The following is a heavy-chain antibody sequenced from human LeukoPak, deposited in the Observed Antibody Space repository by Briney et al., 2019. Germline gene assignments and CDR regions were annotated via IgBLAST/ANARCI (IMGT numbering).Heavy chain of an antibody. J-gene: IGHJ4*02. V-gene: IGHV3-21*01. Sequence: PGGSLRLSCAASGFAFSSYSMNWVRQAPGKGLEWVSSISSSSTYIYYADSVKGRLTISRDNVKNSVYLQMNSLRVEDTAVYYCARVNEYGWGSSLDYWGQGTLVTVSS. CDR1: GFAFSSYS. CDR2: ISSSSTYI. CDR3: ARVNEYGWGSSLDY. D-gene: IGHD3-10*01.